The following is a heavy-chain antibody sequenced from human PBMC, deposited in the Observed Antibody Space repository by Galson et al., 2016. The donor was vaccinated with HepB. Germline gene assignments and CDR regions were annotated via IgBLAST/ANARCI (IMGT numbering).Heavy chain of an antibody. V-gene: IGHV3-66*02. CDR2: IYSGGTT. Sequence: SLRLSCAASGFTFSNYAMSWVRQAPGKGLEYVSVIYSGGTTYYADSVKGRFTISRDNSQNSLFLQMNTLRAEDTAVYFCVRGVYGDHGRFDYWGQGTLATVSS. CDR1: GFTFSNYA. D-gene: IGHD4-17*01. CDR3: VRGVYGDHGRFDY. J-gene: IGHJ4*02.